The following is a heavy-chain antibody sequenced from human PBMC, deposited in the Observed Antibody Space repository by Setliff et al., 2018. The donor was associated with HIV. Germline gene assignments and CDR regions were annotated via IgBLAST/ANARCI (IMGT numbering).Heavy chain of an antibody. Sequence: EASVKVSCKASGYTFTSDYIHWVRQAPGQGLEWMGIINPAGNPTSYAQKFQGRVTMTRDTSISTAYMEVSRLRSDDTAVYYCARDHCSSSGCYEYSYYGMDVWGQGTTVTVSS. J-gene: IGHJ6*02. D-gene: IGHD2-2*01. CDR1: GYTFTSDY. CDR2: INPAGNPT. CDR3: ARDHCSSSGCYEYSYYGMDV. V-gene: IGHV1-2*02.